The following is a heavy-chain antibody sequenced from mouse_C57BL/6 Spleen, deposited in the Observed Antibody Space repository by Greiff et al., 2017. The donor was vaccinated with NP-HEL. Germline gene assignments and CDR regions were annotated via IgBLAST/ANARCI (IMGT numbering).Heavy chain of an antibody. CDR1: GYAFSSYW. V-gene: IGHV1-80*01. CDR2: IYPGDGDT. D-gene: IGHD3-2*02. J-gene: IGHJ4*01. CDR3: ARSQTAQAMDY. Sequence: VKLQESGAELVKPGASVKISCKASGYAFSSYWMNWVKQRPGKGLEWIGQIYPGDGDTNYNGKFKGKATLTADKSSSTAYMQLSSLTSEDSAVYFCARSQTAQAMDYWGQGTSVTVSS.